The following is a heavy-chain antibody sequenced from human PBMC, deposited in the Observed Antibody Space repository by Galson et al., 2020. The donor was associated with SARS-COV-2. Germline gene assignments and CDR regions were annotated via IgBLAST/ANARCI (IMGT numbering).Heavy chain of an antibody. CDR3: ARVGGITMIVVVTAPISYFDY. V-gene: IGHV4-38-2*02. Sequence: ASETLSLTCTVSGYSISSGYYWGWIRQPPGKGLEWIGSIYHSGSTYYNPSLKSRVTISVDTSKNQFSLKLSSVTAADTAVYYCARVGGITMIVVVTAPISYFDYWGQGTLVTVFS. CDR1: GYSISSGYY. J-gene: IGHJ4*02. D-gene: IGHD3-22*01. CDR2: IYHSGST.